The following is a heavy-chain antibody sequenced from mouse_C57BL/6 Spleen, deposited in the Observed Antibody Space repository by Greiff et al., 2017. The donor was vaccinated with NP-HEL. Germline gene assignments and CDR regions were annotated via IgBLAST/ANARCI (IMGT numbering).Heavy chain of an antibody. CDR1: GFTFSSYA. CDR3: ARDRGTGTFDY. CDR2: ISDGGRYT. J-gene: IGHJ2*01. V-gene: IGHV5-4*01. Sequence: EVHLVESGGGLVKPGGSLKLSCAASGFTFSSYAMSWVRQTPEKRLEWVATISDGGRYTYYPDNVKGRFTISRDNAKNNLYLQRSHLKSEDTAMYYCARDRGTGTFDYWGQGTTLTVSS. D-gene: IGHD4-1*01.